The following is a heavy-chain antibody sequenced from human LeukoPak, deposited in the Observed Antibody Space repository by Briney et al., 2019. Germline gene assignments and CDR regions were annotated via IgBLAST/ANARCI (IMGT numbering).Heavy chain of an antibody. CDR3: AKDRGFGVAGTLFDY. CDR2: ISGSGGST. CDR1: GFTFSSYE. Sequence: GGSLRLSCAASGFTFSSYEMNWVRQAPGKGLEWVSAISGSGGSTYYADSVKGRFTISRDNSKNTLYLQMNSLRAEDTAVYYCAKDRGFGVAGTLFDYWGQGSLVIVNS. D-gene: IGHD6-19*01. J-gene: IGHJ4*02. V-gene: IGHV3-23*01.